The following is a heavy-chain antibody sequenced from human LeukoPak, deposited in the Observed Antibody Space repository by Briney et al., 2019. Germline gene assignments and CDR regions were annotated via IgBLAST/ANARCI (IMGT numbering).Heavy chain of an antibody. V-gene: IGHV4-59*01. D-gene: IGHD1-26*01. Sequence: SETLSLTCTVSGGSISTFYWSWIRQPPGKGLEWIGYIYYSGNTNYNPSLKSRVAISVDTSNNQFSLNLNFVTAADTAVYYCARYGGSYSHWFDPWGQGTLVTVSS. CDR3: ARYGGSYSHWFDP. J-gene: IGHJ5*02. CDR1: GGSISTFY. CDR2: IYYSGNT.